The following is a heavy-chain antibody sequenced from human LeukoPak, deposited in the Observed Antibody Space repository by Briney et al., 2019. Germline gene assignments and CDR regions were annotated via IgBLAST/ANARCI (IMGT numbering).Heavy chain of an antibody. Sequence: GASVKVSCKASGYTFTSYAISWVRQAPGQGLEWMGRIIPILGIANYAQKFQGRVTITADKSTSTAYMELSSLRSEDTAVYYCAREFVDSRNWFDPWGQGTLVTVSS. CDR3: AREFVDSRNWFDP. CDR1: GYTFTSYA. CDR2: IIPILGIA. J-gene: IGHJ5*02. V-gene: IGHV1-69*04. D-gene: IGHD6-13*01.